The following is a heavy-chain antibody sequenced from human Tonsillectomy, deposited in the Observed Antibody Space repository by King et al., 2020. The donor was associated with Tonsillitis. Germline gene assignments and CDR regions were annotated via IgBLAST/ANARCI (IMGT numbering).Heavy chain of an antibody. V-gene: IGHV3-72*01. CDR2: TRNKANSYTT. CDR3: ARDRLRCSGGSCYSVGYFDL. D-gene: IGHD2-15*01. Sequence: VQLVESGGGLVQPGGSLRLSCAASGFTFSDHYMDWVRQAPGKGLEWVGRTRNKANSYTTEYAASVKGRFTISRDDSKNSLYLQMNSLKTEDTAVYYCARDRLRCSGGSCYSVGYFDLWGRGTLVTVSS. J-gene: IGHJ2*01. CDR1: GFTFSDHY.